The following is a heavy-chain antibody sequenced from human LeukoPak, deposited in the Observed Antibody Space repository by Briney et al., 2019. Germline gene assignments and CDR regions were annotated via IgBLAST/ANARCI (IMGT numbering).Heavy chain of an antibody. Sequence: GGSLRLSCAASGFTFSSYGMHWVRQAPGKWLEWVSSITSSSSYIYYADSVKGRFTISRDNARNSLYLQMNSLRVEDTAVYYCASFPPYMVRNDPFDIWGQGTMVTVSS. CDR3: ASFPPYMVRNDPFDI. J-gene: IGHJ3*02. CDR2: ITSSSSYI. D-gene: IGHD3-10*01. V-gene: IGHV3-21*01. CDR1: GFTFSSYG.